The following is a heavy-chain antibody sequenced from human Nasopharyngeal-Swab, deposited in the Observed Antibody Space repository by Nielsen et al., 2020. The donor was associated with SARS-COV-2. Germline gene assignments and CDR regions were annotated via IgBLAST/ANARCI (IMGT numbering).Heavy chain of an antibody. CDR3: ARGPYY. CDR1: GFTFSTYS. J-gene: IGHJ4*02. V-gene: IGHV3-48*04. D-gene: IGHD3-16*01. Sequence: AETLSLTCAASGFTFSTYSMNWVRQAPGKGLEWLSYISRGGSTIYYADSVKGRFTISRDNAKNAMFLQMNGLRVEDTAIYYCARGPYYWGQGALVTVSS. CDR2: ISRGGSTI.